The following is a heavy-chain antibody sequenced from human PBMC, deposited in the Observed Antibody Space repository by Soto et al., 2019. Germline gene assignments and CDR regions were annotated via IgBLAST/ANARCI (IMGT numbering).Heavy chain of an antibody. CDR1: GYTFTNFG. Sequence: ASVKVSCKASGYTFTNFGISWVRQAPGQGLEWMGWINPHKGKTNYPEKLQGRVTMTTDTSTSTAYMELMSLRSDDTAVYYCASVENQRPSTWGQGTLVTVSS. CDR2: INPHKGKT. D-gene: IGHD3-3*01. J-gene: IGHJ5*02. CDR3: ASVENQRPST. V-gene: IGHV1-18*01.